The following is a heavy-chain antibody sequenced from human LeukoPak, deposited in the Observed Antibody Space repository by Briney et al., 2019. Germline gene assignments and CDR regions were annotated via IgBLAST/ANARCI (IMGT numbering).Heavy chain of an antibody. D-gene: IGHD6-25*01. J-gene: IGHJ3*01. CDR1: GFTFDNYA. Sequence: PGGSLRLSCAASGFTFDNYAMHWVRQAPGKGLEWVSLISWDGGTTYYGDSVRGRFTVSRDNRKNSLYLQMSSLRTEDTALYYCAKDIRGEDAFDVWGQGTMVTVSS. CDR2: ISWDGGTT. V-gene: IGHV3-43D*03. CDR3: AKDIRGEDAFDV.